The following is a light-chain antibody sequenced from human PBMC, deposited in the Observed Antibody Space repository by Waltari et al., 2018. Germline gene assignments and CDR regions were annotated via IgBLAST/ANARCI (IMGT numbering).Light chain of an antibody. V-gene: IGLV2-14*01. CDR1: SSNIGAYYY. CDR2: EVS. CDR3: SSYTTSITWV. Sequence: QSALTQPASVSGSPGQSITISCTGASSNIGAYYYFSWFQQHPGKAPKLMIYEVSNRPSGVSNRFSGSKSGNTASLTISGLQTEDEADYYCSSYTTSITWVFGGGTKLTVL. J-gene: IGLJ3*02.